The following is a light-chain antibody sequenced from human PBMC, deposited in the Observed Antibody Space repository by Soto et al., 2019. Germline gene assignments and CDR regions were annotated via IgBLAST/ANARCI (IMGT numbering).Light chain of an antibody. CDR1: ISDVGGYNF. Sequence: QSSLTQPASVSGSPGQSVTISCTGTISDVGGYNFVSWYQQHPGRAPKLLIYEVSLRPSGVSNRFSGSKSGDTASLTISGLQAEDEADYYCYSYRGYYTRVFGTGTKVTVL. CDR2: EVS. J-gene: IGLJ1*01. V-gene: IGLV2-14*01. CDR3: YSYRGYYTRV.